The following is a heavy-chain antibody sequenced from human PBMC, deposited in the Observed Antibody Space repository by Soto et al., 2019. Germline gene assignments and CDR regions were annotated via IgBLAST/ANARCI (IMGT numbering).Heavy chain of an antibody. CDR2: ISPSGSTI. CDR1: GFTFSDYF. J-gene: IGHJ4*02. CDR3: ARVPYSSSWDLSYYFDY. Sequence: PGGSLRLSCAASGFTFSDYFMSWIRQAPGKGLEWLSYISPSGSTIYYADSVKGRFTVSRDHSKKSLSLQMNSLRAEDTAVYYCARVPYSSSWDLSYYFDYWGQGTLVTVSS. V-gene: IGHV3-11*01. D-gene: IGHD6-13*01.